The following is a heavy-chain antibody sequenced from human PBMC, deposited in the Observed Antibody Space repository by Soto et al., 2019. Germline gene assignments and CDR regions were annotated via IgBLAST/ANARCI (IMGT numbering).Heavy chain of an antibody. CDR1: GYTFTSYD. D-gene: IGHD2-21*01. V-gene: IGHV1-8*01. CDR2: INPNSGYT. CDR3: AKAFCDTATCLPSDS. Sequence: ASVKVSCKASGYTFTSYDINWVRQATGQGLDWMGWINPNSGYTGYAQKFQGRVTITRNTSISTFYMEMSSLRSEDTAVYFCAKAFCDTATCLPSDSWGQGTLVTVSS. J-gene: IGHJ4*02.